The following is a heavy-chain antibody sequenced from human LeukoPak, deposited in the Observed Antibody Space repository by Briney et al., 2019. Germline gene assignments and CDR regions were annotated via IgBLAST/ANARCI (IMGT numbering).Heavy chain of an antibody. CDR2: INLDGNDK. CDR3: VRSGSYFSK. J-gene: IGHJ4*02. D-gene: IGHD1-26*01. CDR1: GFIFSSHW. Sequence: GGSLRLSCAASGFIFSSHWMSWVRQAPGKGPEWVANINLDGNDKNYVDSVKGRFTISRDNAKNSLYLQMNSLRAEDTAMYYCVRSGSYFSKWGQGTLVTVSS. V-gene: IGHV3-7*01.